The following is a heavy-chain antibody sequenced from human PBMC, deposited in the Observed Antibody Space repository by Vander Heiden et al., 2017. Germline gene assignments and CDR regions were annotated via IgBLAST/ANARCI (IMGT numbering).Heavy chain of an antibody. CDR1: GFTFSSYG. CDR3: AKGVSSSWYLYYYYGMDV. V-gene: IGHV3-30*18. D-gene: IGHD6-13*01. Sequence: QVQLVESGGGVVQPGRSLRLSCAASGFTFSSYGMHCVRQAPGKGLEWVAVISYDGSNKYYADSVKGRFTISRDNSKNTLYLQMNSLRAEDTAVYYCAKGVSSSWYLYYYYGMDVWGQGTTVTVSS. J-gene: IGHJ6*02. CDR2: ISYDGSNK.